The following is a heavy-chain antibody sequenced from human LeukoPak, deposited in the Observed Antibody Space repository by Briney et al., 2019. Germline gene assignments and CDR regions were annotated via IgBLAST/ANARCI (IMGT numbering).Heavy chain of an antibody. CDR2: IYYSGST. CDR3: ARHALLTYYDSSGYYYAPPFDY. CDR1: GGSINSSSYY. D-gene: IGHD3-22*01. V-gene: IGHV4-39*01. Sequence: SETLSLTCTVSGGSINSSSYYWGWIRQPPGKGLEWIGSIYYSGSTYHNPYLKSRVTISVDTSKNQFSLKLSSVTAADTAVYYCARHALLTYYDSSGYYYAPPFDYWGQGTLVTVST. J-gene: IGHJ4*02.